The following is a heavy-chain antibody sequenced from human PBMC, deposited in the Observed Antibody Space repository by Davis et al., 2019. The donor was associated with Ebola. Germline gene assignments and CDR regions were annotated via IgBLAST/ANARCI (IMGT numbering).Heavy chain of an antibody. CDR2: ISGSGGST. V-gene: IGHV3-23*01. CDR3: ASSRYSSGWYGLGFDY. Sequence: GESLKISCAASGFTFSSYAMSWVRQAPGKGLEWVSAISGSGGSTYYADSVKGRFTISRDNSKNTLYLQMNSLRAEDTAVYYCASSRYSSGWYGLGFDYWGQGTLVTVSS. J-gene: IGHJ4*02. CDR1: GFTFSSYA. D-gene: IGHD6-19*01.